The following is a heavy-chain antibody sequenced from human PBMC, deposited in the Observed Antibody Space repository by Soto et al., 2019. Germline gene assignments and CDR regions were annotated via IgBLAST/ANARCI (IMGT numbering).Heavy chain of an antibody. V-gene: IGHV3-7*01. J-gene: IGHJ6*02. Sequence: LRLSCAASGFTFSNYWVTWVRQAPGKGLEWVANINQDGSDKLYVDSVKGRFTISRDNAKYSLYLQMDSLRAEDTAVYYCARHEASYYYAVDVWGQGTTVTVSS. CDR1: GFTFSNYW. CDR3: ARHEASYYYAVDV. CDR2: INQDGSDK.